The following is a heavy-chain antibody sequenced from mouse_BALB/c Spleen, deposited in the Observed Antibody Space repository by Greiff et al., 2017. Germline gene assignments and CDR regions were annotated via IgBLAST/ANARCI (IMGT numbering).Heavy chain of an antibody. CDR3: ARGIPDWYFDV. Sequence: EVMLVESGGGLVKPGGSLKLSCAASGFTFSSYAMSWVRQTPEKRLEWVASISSGGSTYYPDSVKGRFTISRDNARNILYLQMSSLRSEDTAMYYCARGIPDWYFDVWGAGTTVTVSS. CDR2: ISSGGST. J-gene: IGHJ1*01. CDR1: GFTFSSYA. V-gene: IGHV5-6-5*01. D-gene: IGHD5-1-1*01.